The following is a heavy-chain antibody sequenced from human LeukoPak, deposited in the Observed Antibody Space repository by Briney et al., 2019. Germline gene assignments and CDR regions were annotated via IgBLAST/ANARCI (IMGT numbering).Heavy chain of an antibody. CDR3: ARDRDSSSANWFDP. V-gene: IGHV3-21*01. CDR2: ISSSGSYI. D-gene: IGHD6-13*01. CDR1: GFTFSSYS. J-gene: IGHJ5*02. Sequence: GGSLRLSCAASGFTFSSYSMNWVRQAPGKGLEWVSSISSSGSYIYYADSVKGRFTISRDNAKNSLYLQMNSLRAEDTAVYYCARDRDSSSANWFDPWGQGTLVTVSS.